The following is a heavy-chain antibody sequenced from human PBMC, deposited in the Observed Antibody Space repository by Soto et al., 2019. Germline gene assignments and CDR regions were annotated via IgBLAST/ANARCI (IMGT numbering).Heavy chain of an antibody. D-gene: IGHD1-7*01. CDR2: ISSSSSTI. Sequence: LSLSCTVSGSPTSDNYWSWVRQAPGKGLEWVSYISSSSSTIYYADSVKGRFTISRDNAKNSLYLQMNSLRAEDTAVYYCAREKLELRTGAFDIWGQGTMVT. CDR3: AREKLELRTGAFDI. J-gene: IGHJ3*02. CDR1: GSPTSDNY. V-gene: IGHV3-11*04.